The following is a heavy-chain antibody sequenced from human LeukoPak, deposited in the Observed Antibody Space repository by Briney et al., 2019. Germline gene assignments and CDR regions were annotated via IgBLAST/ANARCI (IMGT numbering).Heavy chain of an antibody. Sequence: GGSLRLSCATSGFTFSSYWMSWVRQAPGKGLEWVADIREDGSEKYYVDSVKGRFTISRDNAKNSLYLQMNTLRAEDTAVYYCALNPDYYGSGSFDYWGQGTLVTVSS. CDR2: IREDGSEK. CDR1: GFTFSSYW. J-gene: IGHJ4*02. D-gene: IGHD3-10*01. CDR3: ALNPDYYGSGSFDY. V-gene: IGHV3-7*01.